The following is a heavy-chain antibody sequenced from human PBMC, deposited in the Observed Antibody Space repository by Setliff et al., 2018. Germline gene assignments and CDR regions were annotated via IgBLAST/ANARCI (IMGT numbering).Heavy chain of an antibody. D-gene: IGHD1-1*01. CDR2: IWYDGSNK. J-gene: IGHJ4*03. Sequence: PGGSLRLSCAASGFTFSSYAMSWVRQAPGKGLEWVAVIWYDGSNKYYADSVKGRFTISRDNSKNTLYLQMNSLRAEDTAVYYCAKDRMATTPRAYFDYWGQGTMVTVSS. CDR3: AKDRMATTPRAYFDY. CDR1: GFTFSSYA. V-gene: IGHV3-33*06.